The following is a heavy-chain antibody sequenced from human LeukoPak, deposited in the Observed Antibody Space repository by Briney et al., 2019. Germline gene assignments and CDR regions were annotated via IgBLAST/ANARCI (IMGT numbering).Heavy chain of an antibody. CDR1: GGSMSSYY. J-gene: IGHJ4*02. D-gene: IGHD3-10*01. CDR2: IYYSGST. V-gene: IGHV4-59*01. CDR3: ARLVYYGSGSYYYFDY. Sequence: PSETLSLTCTVSGGSMSSYYWSWIRQPPGKGPEWIGYIYYSGSTNYNPSLKSRVTISVDTSKNQFSLKLSSVTAADTAVYYCARLVYYGSGSYYYFDYWGQGTLVTVSS.